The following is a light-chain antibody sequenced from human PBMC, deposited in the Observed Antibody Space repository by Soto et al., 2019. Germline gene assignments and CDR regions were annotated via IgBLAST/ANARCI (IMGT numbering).Light chain of an antibody. V-gene: IGKV3-15*01. CDR2: GAS. CDR1: QSVSSN. CDR3: QQYNNWPPYT. J-gene: IGKJ2*01. Sequence: EIVMTQSPATLSVSPGERATLSCRASQSVSSNLAWYQQKPGQAPRLLIYGASTRATGIPARFSGSESGPDFTHTFSSLQSEDFPVYYGQQYNNWPPYTFGQGTKLNIK.